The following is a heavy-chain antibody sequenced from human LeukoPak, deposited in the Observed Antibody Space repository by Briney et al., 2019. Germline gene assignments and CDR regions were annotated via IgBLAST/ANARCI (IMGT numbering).Heavy chain of an antibody. CDR1: GFTFDDYA. CDR2: ISWNSGSI. CDR3: AKDTTYYYDSSGYAGY. J-gene: IGHJ4*02. Sequence: GGSLRLSCAASGFTFDDYAMHWVRQAPGKGLEWVSGISWNSGSIGYADSVKGRFTISRDNAKNSLYLQMNSLRAEDTALYYCAKDTTYYYDSSGYAGYWGQGTLVTVSS. V-gene: IGHV3-9*01. D-gene: IGHD3-22*01.